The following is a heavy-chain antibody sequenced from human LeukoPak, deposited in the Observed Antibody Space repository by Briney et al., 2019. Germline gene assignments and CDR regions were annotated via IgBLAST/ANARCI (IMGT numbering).Heavy chain of an antibody. Sequence: KSSETLSLTCTVSGGSISSSSYYWGWIRQPPGKGLEWIGSIYYSGSTYYNPSLKSRVTISVDTSKNQFSLKLSSVTAADTAVYYCARTAGYSYGYYYYYMDVWGKGTTVTVSS. V-gene: IGHV4-39*01. CDR3: ARTAGYSYGYYYYYMDV. CDR2: IYYSGST. D-gene: IGHD5-18*01. CDR1: GGSISSSSYY. J-gene: IGHJ6*03.